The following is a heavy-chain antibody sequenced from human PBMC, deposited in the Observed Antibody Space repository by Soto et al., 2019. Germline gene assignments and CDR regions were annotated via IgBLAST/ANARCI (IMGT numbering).Heavy chain of an antibody. CDR1: GFTFSTYA. CDR3: GKAGDYHGSESYFPLDY. D-gene: IGHD3-10*01. J-gene: IGHJ4*02. V-gene: IGHV3-23*01. CDR2: ISGSGGRT. Sequence: EVQLLESGGVLVQPGGSLRLSCAASGFTFSTYAMTWVRQAPGKGLEWVSSISGSGGRTYYADSVKGRFTISRDNSKNTLYLQTNSLRAEDTAVYYCGKAGDYHGSESYFPLDYWGQGTLVPVSS.